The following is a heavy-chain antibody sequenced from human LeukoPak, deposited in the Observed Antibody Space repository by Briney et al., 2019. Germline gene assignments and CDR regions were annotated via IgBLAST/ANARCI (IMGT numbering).Heavy chain of an antibody. J-gene: IGHJ4*02. CDR2: ISSSSSTI. Sequence: GRSLRLSCAASGFTFSSYSMNWVRQAPGKGLEWVSFISSSSSTIYYADSVKGRFTISRDNAKNSLYLQMNSLTAEDTAVYYCARAKDDFCDYWGQGTLVTVSS. D-gene: IGHD3/OR15-3a*01. CDR1: GFTFSSYS. V-gene: IGHV3-48*01. CDR3: ARAKDDFCDY.